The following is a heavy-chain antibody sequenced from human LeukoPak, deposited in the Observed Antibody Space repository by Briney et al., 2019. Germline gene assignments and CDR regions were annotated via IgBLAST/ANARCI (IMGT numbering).Heavy chain of an antibody. CDR2: INHSGST. Sequence: SETLSLTCAVYGGSFSGYYWSWLRQPPGKGLEWIGEINHSGSTNYNPSLKSRVTISVDTSKNQFSLKLSSVTAADTAVYYCATEWELLRALRGLVFQHWGQGTLVTVSS. D-gene: IGHD1-26*01. CDR3: ATEWELLRALRGLVFQH. CDR1: GGSFSGYY. V-gene: IGHV4-34*01. J-gene: IGHJ1*01.